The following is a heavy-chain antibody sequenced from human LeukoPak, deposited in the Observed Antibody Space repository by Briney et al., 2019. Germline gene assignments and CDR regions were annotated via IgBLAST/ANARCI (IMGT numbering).Heavy chain of an antibody. CDR2: IYCSGST. V-gene: IGHV4-61*01. J-gene: IGHJ1*01. Sequence: PSETLSLTCTVSGGSVSSGSYYWSWIRQPPGKGLEWIGYIYCSGSTNYNPSLKSRVTISVDTSKNQFSLNLNSVTAADTAVYYCARGGAARLHFQNWGQGTLVTVSS. CDR3: ARGGAARLHFQN. D-gene: IGHD6-6*01. CDR1: GGSVSSGSYY.